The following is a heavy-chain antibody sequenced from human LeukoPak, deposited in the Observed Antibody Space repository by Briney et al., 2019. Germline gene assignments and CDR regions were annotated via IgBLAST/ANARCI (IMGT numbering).Heavy chain of an antibody. D-gene: IGHD3-22*01. Sequence: GGSLRLSCAASGFTFSRYWMHWVRQAPGKGLVWVSRIKSDGSTNYADSVKGRFTTSRDNAKNTVSLQTNSLRAEDTGVYYCARAPAEIGGYYPEYFRHWGQGTLVTVSS. CDR2: IKSDGST. CDR3: ARAPAEIGGYYPEYFRH. J-gene: IGHJ1*01. V-gene: IGHV3-74*01. CDR1: GFTFSRYW.